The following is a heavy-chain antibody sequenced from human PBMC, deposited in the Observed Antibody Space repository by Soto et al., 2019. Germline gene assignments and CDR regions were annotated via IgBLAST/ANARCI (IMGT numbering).Heavy chain of an antibody. V-gene: IGHV4-61*01. Sequence: QVQLQESGPGLVKPSETLSLTCTVSGGSVSSGSYYWSWIRQPPGKGLEWIGYIYYSGSTNYNPSLQSRVTISVDTSKNQFSLKLSSVTAADTAVYYCARARADCSGGSCYSLYWYFDLWGRGTLVTVSS. D-gene: IGHD2-15*01. J-gene: IGHJ2*01. CDR2: IYYSGST. CDR1: GGSVSSGSYY. CDR3: ARARADCSGGSCYSLYWYFDL.